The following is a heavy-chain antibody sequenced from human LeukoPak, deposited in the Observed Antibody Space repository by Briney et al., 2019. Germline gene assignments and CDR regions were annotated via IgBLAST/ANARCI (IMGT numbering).Heavy chain of an antibody. Sequence: PGGSLRLSCAASGFTFSSYWMSWVRQAPGKGLEWVANIKQDGSEKYYVDSVKGRFTISRDNAKNSLYLQMTSLRAEDTAVYYCARSYGSGWYFFDSWGQGTLVTASS. CDR1: GFTFSSYW. CDR2: IKQDGSEK. V-gene: IGHV3-7*01. J-gene: IGHJ4*02. D-gene: IGHD6-19*01. CDR3: ARSYGSGWYFFDS.